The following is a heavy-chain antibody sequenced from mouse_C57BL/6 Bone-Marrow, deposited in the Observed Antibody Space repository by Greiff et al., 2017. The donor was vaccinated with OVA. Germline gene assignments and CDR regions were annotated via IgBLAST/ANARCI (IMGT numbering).Heavy chain of an antibody. J-gene: IGHJ4*01. CDR1: GYTFTDYY. V-gene: IGHV1-19*01. CDR3: ARFTSSMDY. CDR2: INPSNGGT. Sequence: EVQLQQSGPVLVKPGASVKMSCKASGYTFTDYYMNWVKQSHGKSLEWIGVINPSNGGTSYNQKFKGKATLTVDKSSSTAYMELNSLTSEDSAVYYCARFTSSMDYWGKGTSVTVSS.